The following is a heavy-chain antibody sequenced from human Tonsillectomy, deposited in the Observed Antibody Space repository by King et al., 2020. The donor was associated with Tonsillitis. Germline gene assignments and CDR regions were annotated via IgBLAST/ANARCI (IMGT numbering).Heavy chain of an antibody. Sequence: VQLVESGADVKKPGASVRVSCRASGYRFTEYSLHWVRQAPGQGIAWRGRIHPDSGAADFALLFEDRVTMTTDTSSRTTYLALSRLRSDDTATYICSRETGGWRSFDYWGQGTLVTVSS. V-gene: IGHV1-2*06. D-gene: IGHD2-8*02. J-gene: IGHJ4*02. CDR1: GYRFTEYS. CDR3: SRETGGWRSFDY. CDR2: IHPDSGAA.